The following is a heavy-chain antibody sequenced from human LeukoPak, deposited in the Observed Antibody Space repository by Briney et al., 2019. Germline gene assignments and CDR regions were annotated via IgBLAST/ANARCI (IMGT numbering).Heavy chain of an antibody. D-gene: IGHD2-2*01. J-gene: IGHJ3*02. V-gene: IGHV1-2*02. CDR3: ARIGYCSSTSCYSSNAFDI. CDR2: INHNSGGT. CDR1: GYTFTGYY. Sequence: ASVTVSCKASGYTFTGYYMHGLRQAPARGLEGMGGINHNSGGTNYEQNFQGRVTMTRDTSISTVYMELSRLRSDDTAVYSCARIGYCSSTSCYSSNAFDIWGQGTMVTVSS.